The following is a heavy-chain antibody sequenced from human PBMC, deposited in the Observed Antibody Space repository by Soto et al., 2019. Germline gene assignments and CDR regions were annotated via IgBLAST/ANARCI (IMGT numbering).Heavy chain of an antibody. Sequence: QITLKESGPTLVRPTQTLTLTCAFSGFSLSTSGVGVGWIRQPPGKALEWLADIYWVDSKHYSPSLRSRLTITKATSKSHVVLTMTNMDPLDTGTYYCAHKGPEDWPLDYWGQGTLVTGPS. CDR3: AHKGPEDWPLDY. D-gene: IGHD3-9*01. J-gene: IGHJ4*02. CDR1: GFSLSTSGVG. V-gene: IGHV2-5*02. CDR2: IYWVDSK.